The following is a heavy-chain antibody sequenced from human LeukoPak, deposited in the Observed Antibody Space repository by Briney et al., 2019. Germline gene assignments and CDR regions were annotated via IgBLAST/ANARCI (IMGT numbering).Heavy chain of an antibody. CDR2: MSPSGGST. Sequence: ASVKVSCKVSGYTFTNYYIHWVRQAPGQGLEWMGLMSPSGGSTDHAQKFQGRVTMTRDTSTSAVYMDLSSLRSEDTAVYYCARSSSLAKYSFDYWGQGTLVTVSS. V-gene: IGHV1-46*01. CDR1: GYTFTNYY. J-gene: IGHJ4*02. CDR3: ARSSSLAKYSFDY. D-gene: IGHD2-2*01.